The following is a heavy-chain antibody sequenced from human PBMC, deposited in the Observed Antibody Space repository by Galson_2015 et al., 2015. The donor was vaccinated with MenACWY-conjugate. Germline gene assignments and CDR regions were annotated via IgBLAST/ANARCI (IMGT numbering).Heavy chain of an antibody. J-gene: IGHJ3*01. CDR1: GFSISNFG. Sequence: SLRLSCAASGFSISNFGMNWVRQAPGKGLEWVSYISPTSGNIYYADPVKGRFTISRDNAKNSLYLQMNSLRDEDSAVYYCARRDARLAKLMGACDLWGQGTKVTVSS. CDR2: ISPTSGNI. V-gene: IGHV3-48*02. D-gene: IGHD3-16*01. CDR3: ARRDARLAKLMGACDL.